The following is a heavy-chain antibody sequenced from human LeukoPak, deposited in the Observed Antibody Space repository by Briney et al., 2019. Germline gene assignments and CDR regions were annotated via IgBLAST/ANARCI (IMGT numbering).Heavy chain of an antibody. CDR3: ARSYPVEMATITRGLDY. V-gene: IGHV3-23*01. J-gene: IGHJ4*02. D-gene: IGHD5-24*01. CDR2: ISGSGGST. Sequence: PGGSLRLSCAASGFTFSSYAMSWVRQAPGKGLEWVSAISGSGGSTYYADSVKGRFTISRDNSKNTLYLQMNSLRAEDTAVYYCARSYPVEMATITRGLDYWGQGTLVTVSS. CDR1: GFTFSSYA.